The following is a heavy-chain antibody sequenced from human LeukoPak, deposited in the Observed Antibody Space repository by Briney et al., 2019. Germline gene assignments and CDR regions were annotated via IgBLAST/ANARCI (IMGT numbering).Heavy chain of an antibody. CDR2: IAYNGIP. Sequence: SETLSLTCTVSGGSINSDYWTWIRQSPGKGLEWIGYIAYNGIPNYNPSLKSRLTISRDTSKNQFSLNLSSVTAADTAVYYCARERHGHPFDSWGQGTLVTVSS. CDR1: GGSINSDY. CDR3: ARERHGHPFDS. V-gene: IGHV4-59*01. J-gene: IGHJ4*02.